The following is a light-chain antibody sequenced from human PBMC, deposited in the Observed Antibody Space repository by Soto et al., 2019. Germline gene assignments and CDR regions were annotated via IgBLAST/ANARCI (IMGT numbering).Light chain of an antibody. V-gene: IGKV3-11*01. CDR2: DAS. CDR1: QSVSSY. CDR3: QQYNNWPFS. J-gene: IGKJ5*01. Sequence: VLTQSPATLSLSPGERATLSCKASQSVSSYLAWYQQKPGQAPRLLIYDASNRATGVPARFSATGSETDFTLTISGLQSEDSAVYFCQQYNNWPFSFGQGTRLEIK.